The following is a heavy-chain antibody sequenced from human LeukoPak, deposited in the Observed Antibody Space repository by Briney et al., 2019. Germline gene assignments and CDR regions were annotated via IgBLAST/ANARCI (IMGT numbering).Heavy chain of an antibody. CDR2: IYTSGST. J-gene: IGHJ6*03. CDR3: ARMYCSSTRCFYYMDV. V-gene: IGHV4-4*07. Sequence: SETLSLTCTVSGGSISSYYWSWIRQPAGKGLEWIGRIYTSGSTNYNPSLKSRVTISVDTSKNQFSLKLSSVTAADTAVYYCARMYCSSTRCFYYMDVWGKGTTVTVSS. D-gene: IGHD2-2*01. CDR1: GGSISSYY.